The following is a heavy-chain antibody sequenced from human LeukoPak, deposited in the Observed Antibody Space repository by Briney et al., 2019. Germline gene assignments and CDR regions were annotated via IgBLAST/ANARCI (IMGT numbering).Heavy chain of an antibody. CDR2: ITYSSNYI. CDR1: GFTFSSYS. CDR3: ARGGGYSYGSFDY. J-gene: IGHJ4*02. V-gene: IGHV3-21*01. D-gene: IGHD5-18*01. Sequence: GGSLRLSCAASGFTFSSYSFSWVRQAPGKGLEWVSSITYSSNYIYYADSVKGRFTISRDNAKNTLYLQMNSLRAEDTAVYYCARGGGYSYGSFDYWGQGTLVTVSS.